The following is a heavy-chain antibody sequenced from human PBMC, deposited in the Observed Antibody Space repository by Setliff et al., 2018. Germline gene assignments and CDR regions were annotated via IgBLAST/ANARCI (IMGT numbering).Heavy chain of an antibody. D-gene: IGHD3-10*01. CDR2: IKSKTDGGTT. J-gene: IGHJ4*02. CDR3: TTEWDYYGSGSYRAAELLDY. Sequence: GGSLRLSCAASGFTFSNAWMSWVRQAPGKGLEWVGRIKSKTDGGTTDYAAPVKGRFTISRDDSKNTLYLQMNSLKTEDTAVYYCTTEWDYYGSGSYRAAELLDYWGQGTLVTVSS. CDR1: GFTFSNAW. V-gene: IGHV3-15*01.